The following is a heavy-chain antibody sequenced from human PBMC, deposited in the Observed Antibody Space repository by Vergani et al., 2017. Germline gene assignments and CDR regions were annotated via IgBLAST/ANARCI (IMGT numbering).Heavy chain of an antibody. D-gene: IGHD2-21*01. CDR2: IYTSGAT. CDR3: ARDGGEYDKDALDV. Sequence: QVQLQESGPGLLKPSETLSLTCAVSGYSISSGYYWGWIRQPPGEGLEWIGSIYTSGATNYNPSLRSRAIMSVDASKKQFSLKLTSVTAADTAVYYCARDGGEYDKDALDVWGQGTKVTVTS. CDR1: GYSISSGYY. V-gene: IGHV4-38-2*02. J-gene: IGHJ3*01.